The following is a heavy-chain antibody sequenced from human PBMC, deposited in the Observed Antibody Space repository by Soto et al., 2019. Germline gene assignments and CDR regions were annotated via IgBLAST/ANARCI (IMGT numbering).Heavy chain of an antibody. Sequence: EVQLVETGGGLVQPGGSLRLSCAASGFTVSGNYMTWVRQAPGKGLEWVSVIYSGGSTYYADSVKGRFTISRDNSKNTLYLQMNSLRAEDTALYYCARGVTTVTQTYYSYYGMDVWGQATTVTVSS. CDR3: ARGVTTVTQTYYSYYGMDV. CDR2: IYSGGST. D-gene: IGHD4-4*01. V-gene: IGHV3-53*02. J-gene: IGHJ6*02. CDR1: GFTVSGNY.